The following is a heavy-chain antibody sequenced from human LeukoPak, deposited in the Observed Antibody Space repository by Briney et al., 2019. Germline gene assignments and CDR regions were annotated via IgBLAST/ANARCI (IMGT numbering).Heavy chain of an antibody. CDR2: IIPIFGTA. V-gene: IGHV1-69*05. CDR3: ARAGGISTVTTSFDY. J-gene: IGHJ4*02. Sequence: SVKVSCKASGATFSSYAISWVRQAPGQGLEWMGGIIPIFGTANYAQKFQGRVTITTDESTSTAYMELSSLRSEDTAVYYCARAGGISTVTTSFDYWGQGTLVTVSS. D-gene: IGHD4-17*01. CDR1: GATFSSYA.